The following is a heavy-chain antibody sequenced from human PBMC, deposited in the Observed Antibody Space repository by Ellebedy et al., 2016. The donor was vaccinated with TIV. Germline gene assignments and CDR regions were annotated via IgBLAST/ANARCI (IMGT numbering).Heavy chain of an antibody. CDR2: ISAYNGNT. Sequence: ASVKVSCKASGYTFTSYGISWVRQAPGQGLEWMGWISAYNGNTNYAQKLQGRLTMTTDTSTSTAYMELKSLRSDDTAVYYCARTNTVVTPFDCWGQGTLVTVSS. CDR3: ARTNTVVTPFDC. J-gene: IGHJ4*02. D-gene: IGHD4-23*01. CDR1: GYTFTSYG. V-gene: IGHV1-18*01.